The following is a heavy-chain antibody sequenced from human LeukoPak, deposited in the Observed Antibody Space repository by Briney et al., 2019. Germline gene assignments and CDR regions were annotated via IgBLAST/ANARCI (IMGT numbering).Heavy chain of an antibody. J-gene: IGHJ6*03. Sequence: ASVKVSCKASGGTFSSYAISWVRQAPGQGLEWMGGIIPIFGTANYAQKFQGRVTMTEDTSTDTAYMELSSLRSEDTAVYYCATWRPSPYYYYYMDVWGKGTTVTVSS. CDR3: ATWRPSPYYYYYMDV. V-gene: IGHV1-69*06. CDR1: GGTFSSYA. CDR2: IIPIFGTA.